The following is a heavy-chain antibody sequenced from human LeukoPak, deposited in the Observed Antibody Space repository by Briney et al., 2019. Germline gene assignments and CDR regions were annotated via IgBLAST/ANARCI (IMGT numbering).Heavy chain of an antibody. V-gene: IGHV1-18*01. Sequence: ASVKVSCKASGYTFTSYGISWVRQAPGQGLEWMGWISAYNGNTNYAQKLQGRVTMTTDTSTSTAYMELRSLRPDDTAVYYCARNWDGDYGNWYFDLWGRGTLVTVSS. CDR1: GYTFTSYG. D-gene: IGHD4-17*01. J-gene: IGHJ2*01. CDR2: ISAYNGNT. CDR3: ARNWDGDYGNWYFDL.